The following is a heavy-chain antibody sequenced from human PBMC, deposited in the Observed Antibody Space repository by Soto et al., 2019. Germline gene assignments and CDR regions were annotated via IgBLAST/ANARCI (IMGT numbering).Heavy chain of an antibody. CDR1: GFTFSDHY. Sequence: EVQVVESGGGLVQPGGSLRLSCATSGFTFSDHYMDWVRQAPGKGLEWVGRSRNKANSYTTEYAASVKGRFTISRDDSRIAVYLEMNSLNIEVMAVYYCVRVRNVTGTTSFDYWGQGTLITV. CDR3: VRVRNVTGTTSFDY. D-gene: IGHD1-20*01. CDR2: SRNKANSYTT. J-gene: IGHJ4*02. V-gene: IGHV3-72*01.